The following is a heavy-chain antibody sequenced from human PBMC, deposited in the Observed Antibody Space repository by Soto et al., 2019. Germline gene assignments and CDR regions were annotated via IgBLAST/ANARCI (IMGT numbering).Heavy chain of an antibody. Sequence: ASVKVSCKASGGTFSSYAISWVRQAPGQGLEWMGGIIPIFGTANYAQKFQGRVTITADESTSTAYMELGSLRSEDTAVYYCARDKGRAYCGGDCYHPTYYFDYWGQGTLVTVSS. CDR3: ARDKGRAYCGGDCYHPTYYFDY. CDR1: GGTFSSYA. V-gene: IGHV1-69*13. CDR2: IIPIFGTA. D-gene: IGHD2-21*02. J-gene: IGHJ4*02.